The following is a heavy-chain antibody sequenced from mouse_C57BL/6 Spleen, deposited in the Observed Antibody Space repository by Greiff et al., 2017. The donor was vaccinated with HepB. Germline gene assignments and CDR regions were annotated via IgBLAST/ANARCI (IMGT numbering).Heavy chain of an antibody. CDR2: ISSGSSTI. D-gene: IGHD3-1*01. J-gene: IGHJ2*01. Sequence: EVKVEESGGGLVKPGGSLKLSCAASGFTFSDYGMHWVRQAPEKGLEWVAYISSGSSTIYYADTVKGRFTISRDNAKNTLFLQMTSLRSEDTAMYYCARLRDYFDYWGQGTTLTVSS. CDR3: ARLRDYFDY. V-gene: IGHV5-17*01. CDR1: GFTFSDYG.